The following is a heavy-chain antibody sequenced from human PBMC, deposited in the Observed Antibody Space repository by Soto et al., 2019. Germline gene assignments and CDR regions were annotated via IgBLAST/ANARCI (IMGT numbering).Heavy chain of an antibody. J-gene: IGHJ5*02. D-gene: IGHD3-16*01. V-gene: IGHV1-69*13. CDR1: GGTFSSYA. CDR2: IIPIFGTA. CDR3: ARLSDLGQITRGRFDP. Sequence: GASVKVSCKASGGTFSSYAISWVRQAPGQGLEWMGGIIPIFGTANYAQKFQGRVTITADESTSTAYMELSSLRSEDTAVYYCARLSDLGQITRGRFDPWVQGTLVTVSS.